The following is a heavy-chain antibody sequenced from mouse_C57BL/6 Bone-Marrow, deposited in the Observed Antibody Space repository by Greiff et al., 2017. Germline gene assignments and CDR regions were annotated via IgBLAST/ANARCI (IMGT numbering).Heavy chain of an antibody. J-gene: IGHJ4*01. CDR1: GFTIKNTY. Sequence: EVKLVESVAELVRPGASVKLSCTASGFTIKNTYMHWVKQRPEQGLEWIGRIDPANGNTKYAPKFQGKATITADTSSNTAYLQLSSLTSEDTAIYYCARDHYCAMDYWGQGTSVTVSS. CDR3: ARDHYCAMDY. CDR2: IDPANGNT. V-gene: IGHV14-3*01.